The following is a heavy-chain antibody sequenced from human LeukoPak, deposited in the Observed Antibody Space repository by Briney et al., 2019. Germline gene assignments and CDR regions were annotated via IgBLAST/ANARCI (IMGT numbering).Heavy chain of an antibody. CDR2: ISGSGGST. CDR1: GFTFSSYA. Sequence: GGSLRLSCAASGFTFSSYAMSWVRQAPGKGLEWASAISGSGGSTYYADSVKGRFTISRDNSKNTLYLQMNSLRAEDTAVYYCAKDSSGWYRWAYFDYWGQGTLVTVSS. CDR3: AKDSSGWYRWAYFDY. D-gene: IGHD6-19*01. J-gene: IGHJ4*02. V-gene: IGHV3-23*01.